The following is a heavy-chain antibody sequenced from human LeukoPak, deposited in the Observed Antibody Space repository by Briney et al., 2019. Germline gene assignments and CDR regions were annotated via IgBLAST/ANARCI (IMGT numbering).Heavy chain of an antibody. D-gene: IGHD6-19*01. CDR3: ARVGTGLVPH. Sequence: PGGSLRLSCAASGFTFSSYSMNWVRQAPGKGLEWVSSISSSSSYMYYADSVKGRFTISRDNAKDSLYLQMNSLRAEDTAVYYCARVGTGLVPHWGQGTLVTVSS. J-gene: IGHJ4*02. CDR2: ISSSSSYM. V-gene: IGHV3-21*01. CDR1: GFTFSSYS.